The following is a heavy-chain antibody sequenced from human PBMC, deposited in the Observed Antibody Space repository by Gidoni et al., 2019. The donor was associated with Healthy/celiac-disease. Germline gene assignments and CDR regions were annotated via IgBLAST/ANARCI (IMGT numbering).Heavy chain of an antibody. J-gene: IGHJ6*02. CDR1: GFPFSSYD. Sequence: EVQLVESGGGLVQPGGSLRLSCAASGFPFSSYDMHWVRQATGKGLEWVSAIGTAGDTYYPGSVKGRFTISRENAKNSLYLQMNSLRAGDTAVYYCARAYSSSWYAAYYYYGMDVWGQGTTVTVSS. V-gene: IGHV3-13*01. CDR2: IGTAGDT. D-gene: IGHD6-13*01. CDR3: ARAYSSSWYAAYYYYGMDV.